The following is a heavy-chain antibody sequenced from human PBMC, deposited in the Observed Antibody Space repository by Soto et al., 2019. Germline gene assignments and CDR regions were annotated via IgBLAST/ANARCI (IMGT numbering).Heavy chain of an antibody. Sequence: SVKVSCKASGGTFSSYAISWVRQAPGQGLEWMGGIIPIFGTANYAQKFQGRVTITADESTSTAYMELSSLRSEDTAVYYCARTYHFWRGYMYYFDYWGQGNLVTVSS. J-gene: IGHJ4*02. CDR2: IIPIFGTA. V-gene: IGHV1-69*13. CDR3: ARTYHFWRGYMYYFDY. CDR1: GGTFSSYA. D-gene: IGHD3-3*01.